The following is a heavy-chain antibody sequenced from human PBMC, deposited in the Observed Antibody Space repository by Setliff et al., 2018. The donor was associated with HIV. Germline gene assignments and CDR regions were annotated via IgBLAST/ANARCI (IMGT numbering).Heavy chain of an antibody. J-gene: IGHJ4*02. Sequence: SVKVSCKASGGTFSSYAISWVRQAPGQGLEWMGGIIPILGIANYAQKFQGRVTITADKSTSTAYMELSSLRSEDTAVYYCARDLTLFSYSSSSRFDYWGQGTLVTVSS. CDR2: IIPILGIA. CDR3: ARDLTLFSYSSSSRFDY. CDR1: GGTFSSYA. V-gene: IGHV1-69*10. D-gene: IGHD6-6*01.